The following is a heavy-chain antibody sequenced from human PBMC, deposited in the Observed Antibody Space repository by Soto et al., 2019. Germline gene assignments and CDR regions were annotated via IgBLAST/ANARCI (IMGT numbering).Heavy chain of an antibody. V-gene: IGHV1-8*01. CDR2: MNPGSGDT. D-gene: IGHD3-16*01. CDR1: GYSLTNHD. J-gene: IGHJ5*02. CDR3: ARMETFGSLNWFDP. Sequence: ASLQVSCKYSGYSLTNHDVMCVRQATGQGLEWMGWMNPGSGDTGYAQKFQGRVTMTRDISIATAYMELSSLRSDDTAIYYCARMETFGSLNWFDPWGQGTLV.